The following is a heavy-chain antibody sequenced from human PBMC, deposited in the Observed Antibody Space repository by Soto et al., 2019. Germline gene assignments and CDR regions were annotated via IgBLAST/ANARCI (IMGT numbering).Heavy chain of an antibody. CDR1: GFTFSSYG. CDR3: AKDVVAAAGTYGYYYYYYGMDV. V-gene: IGHV3-30*18. Sequence: GGSLRLSCAAPGFTFSSYGMHWVRQAPGKGLEWVAVISYDGSNKYYADSVKGRFTISRDNSKNTLYLQMNSLRAEDTAVYYCAKDVVAAAGTYGYYYYYYGMDVWGQGTTVTVSS. D-gene: IGHD6-13*01. J-gene: IGHJ6*02. CDR2: ISYDGSNK.